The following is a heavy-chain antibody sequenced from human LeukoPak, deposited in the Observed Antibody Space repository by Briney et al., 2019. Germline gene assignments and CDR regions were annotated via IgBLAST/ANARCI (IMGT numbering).Heavy chain of an antibody. CDR1: GYTFTSYG. CDR3: ARVGIQLWLGPTFDY. Sequence: ASVKVSCKASGYTFTSYGISWVRQAPGQGLEWMGWISAYNGNTNYAQKLQGRVTMTTDTSTSTAYMELRSLRSDDTAVYYCARVGIQLWLGPTFDYWGQGTLVTVSS. V-gene: IGHV1-18*04. J-gene: IGHJ4*02. D-gene: IGHD5-18*01. CDR2: ISAYNGNT.